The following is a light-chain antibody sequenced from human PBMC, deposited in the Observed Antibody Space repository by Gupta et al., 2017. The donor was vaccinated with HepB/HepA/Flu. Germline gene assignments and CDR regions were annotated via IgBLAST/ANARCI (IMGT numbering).Light chain of an antibody. CDR3: QQRSNWPPSIT. V-gene: IGKV3-11*01. CDR2: DAS. Sequence: EMVLAQSPATLSLSPGERGTLSCRASQSVRRSLAWYQQKPGQAPRLLIYDASKRATGIPARFSGSGSGTDFTLTISSLEPEDFAVYYCQQRSNWPPSITFGQGTRLEIK. CDR1: QSVRRS. J-gene: IGKJ5*01.